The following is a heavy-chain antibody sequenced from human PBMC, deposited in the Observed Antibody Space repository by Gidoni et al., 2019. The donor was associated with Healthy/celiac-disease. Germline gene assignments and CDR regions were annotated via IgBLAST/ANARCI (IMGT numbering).Heavy chain of an antibody. CDR2: IIPIFGTA. CDR1: GGTFSSYA. Sequence: QVQLVQSGAEVKKPGSSVKVSCKASGGTFSSYAISWVRQAPGQGLEWMGGIIPIFGTANYAQKFQGRVTITADESTSTAYMELSSLRSEDTAVYCAGSGSYGGFRGYYGMDVWGQGTTVTVSS. V-gene: IGHV1-69*01. CDR3: AGSGSYGGFRGYYGMDV. J-gene: IGHJ6*02. D-gene: IGHD1-26*01.